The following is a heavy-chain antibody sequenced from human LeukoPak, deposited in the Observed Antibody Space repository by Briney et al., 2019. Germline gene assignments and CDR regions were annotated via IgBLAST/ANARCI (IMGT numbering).Heavy chain of an antibody. CDR3: ARAALYYYDSSGANHIDY. CDR1: GFTFSSYA. V-gene: IGHV3-23*01. CDR2: ISGSGGGT. J-gene: IGHJ4*02. Sequence: GGSLRLSCAASGFTFSSYAMNWVRQAPGKGLEWVSAISGSGGGTYYADSVKGRFTISRDNSKNTLYLQMNSLRAEDTAVYYCARAALYYYDSSGANHIDYWGQGTLVTVSS. D-gene: IGHD3-22*01.